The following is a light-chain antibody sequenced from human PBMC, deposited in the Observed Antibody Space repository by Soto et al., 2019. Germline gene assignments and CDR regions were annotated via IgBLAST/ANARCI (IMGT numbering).Light chain of an antibody. V-gene: IGKV3-15*01. CDR2: GAS. CDR1: QSVSSS. J-gene: IGKJ5*01. CDR3: QQYKNWPPIT. Sequence: EIVMTQSPATLSVSPGERATLSCRASQSVSSSLAWYQQKRGQAPRLLIYGASTRATGIPARFSGSGSGTEFTLTISSLQSEDFAVYYCQQYKNWPPITFGQGTRLEIK.